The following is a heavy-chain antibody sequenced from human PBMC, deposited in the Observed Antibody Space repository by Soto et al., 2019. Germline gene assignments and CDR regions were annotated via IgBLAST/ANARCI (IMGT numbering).Heavy chain of an antibody. CDR3: ARDPTYYDILTGFDY. Sequence: PGGSLRLCCAASGFTFSSYAMHWVRQAPGKGLEWVAVISYDGSNKYYADSVKGRFTISRDNSKNTLYLQMNSLRAEDTAVYYCARDPTYYDILTGFDYWGQGTLVTVSS. J-gene: IGHJ4*02. CDR2: ISYDGSNK. D-gene: IGHD3-9*01. V-gene: IGHV3-30-3*01. CDR1: GFTFSSYA.